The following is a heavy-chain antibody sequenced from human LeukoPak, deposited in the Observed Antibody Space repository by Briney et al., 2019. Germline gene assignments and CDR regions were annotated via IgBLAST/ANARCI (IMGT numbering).Heavy chain of an antibody. CDR2: IYYSGST. V-gene: IGHV4-34*01. Sequence: PSETLSLTCAVYGGSFSGYYWSWIRQPPGKGLEWIGSIYYSGSTYYNPSLKSRVTISVDTSKNQFSLKLSSVTAADTAVYYCARLAYTMIALNWGQGTLVTVSS. D-gene: IGHD3-22*01. CDR3: ARLAYTMIALN. J-gene: IGHJ4*02. CDR1: GGSFSGYY.